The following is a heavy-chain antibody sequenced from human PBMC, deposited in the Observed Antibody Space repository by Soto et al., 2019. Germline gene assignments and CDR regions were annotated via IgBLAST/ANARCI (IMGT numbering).Heavy chain of an antibody. J-gene: IGHJ4*02. Sequence: SETLSLTCTVSGGSISSYYWSWIRQPPGKGLEWIGYIYYSGSTYYNPSLKSRVTISVDTSKNQFSLKLTSVTAADTAVYYCAKYYGSGVRYYFDSWGQGTLVTVSS. CDR1: GGSISSYY. CDR3: AKYYGSGVRYYFDS. D-gene: IGHD3-10*01. CDR2: IYYSGST. V-gene: IGHV4-59*12.